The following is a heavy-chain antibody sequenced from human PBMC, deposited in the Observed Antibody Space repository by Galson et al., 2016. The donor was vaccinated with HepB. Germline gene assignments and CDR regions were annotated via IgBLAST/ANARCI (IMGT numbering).Heavy chain of an antibody. CDR2: ISYDGSKK. CDR1: GFPFSDNW. Sequence: SLRLSCAASGFPFSDNWMSWVRQAPGKGLEWVAVISYDGSKKYYADSVKGRSTISRDNSKNTLYLQMNSLRTEDTAVYYCAKDPYYYGSGSYYFDYWGQGTLSTVST. D-gene: IGHD3-10*01. CDR3: AKDPYYYGSGSYYFDY. V-gene: IGHV3-30*18. J-gene: IGHJ4*02.